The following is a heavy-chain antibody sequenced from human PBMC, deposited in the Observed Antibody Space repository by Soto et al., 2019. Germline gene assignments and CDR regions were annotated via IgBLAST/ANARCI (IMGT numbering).Heavy chain of an antibody. Sequence: SETLSLTCAVHGGSFSGFYWTWIRQPPGKGLEWIGEINHSGSSNYNPPLKSRVTMSLDTSRNQFSLSLNSVTAADTAVYYCARMSGPWYFDLWGRGTLVTVSS. J-gene: IGHJ2*01. CDR3: ARMSGPWYFDL. CDR1: GGSFSGFY. V-gene: IGHV4-34*01. CDR2: INHSGSS.